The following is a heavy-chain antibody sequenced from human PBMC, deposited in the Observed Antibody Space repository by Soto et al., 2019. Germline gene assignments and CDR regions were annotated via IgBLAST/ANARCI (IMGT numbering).Heavy chain of an antibody. J-gene: IGHJ4*02. CDR1: GGSISSGDYY. Sequence: SETLSLTCTVSGGSISSGDYYWTWIRHPPGNGLEWIGYIFHSGSTYYNPSLQSRVTMSVDMSENQFSLRLRSVTAADTAVYYCVREANWNNEMGKYFDKWGQGTLVTVSS. CDR3: VREANWNNEMGKYFDK. CDR2: IFHSGST. V-gene: IGHV4-30-4*01. D-gene: IGHD1-1*01.